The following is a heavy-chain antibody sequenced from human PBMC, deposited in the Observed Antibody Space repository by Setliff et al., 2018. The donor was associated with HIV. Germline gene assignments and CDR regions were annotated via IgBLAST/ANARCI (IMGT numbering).Heavy chain of an antibody. D-gene: IGHD5-12*01. CDR1: GGSISLSSYY. CDR2: INHSGNT. V-gene: IGHV4-39*01. CDR3: ARLFQWMSFSFDI. Sequence: LSLTCSVSGGSISLSSYYWGWIRQSPGKGLEWIASINHSGNTYHSPSLKTRVNISVDTSKKQFSLNLSSVTAADTGVYYCARLFQWMSFSFDIWGQGTVVTVSS. J-gene: IGHJ3*02.